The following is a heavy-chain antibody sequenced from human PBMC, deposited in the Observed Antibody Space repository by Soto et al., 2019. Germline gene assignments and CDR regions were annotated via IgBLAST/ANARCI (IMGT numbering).Heavy chain of an antibody. J-gene: IGHJ4*02. Sequence: ESEGDLVQPGGSLRLSCAASGFTFGIYAMTWVRQAPGKGLEWVSTISATGGSTFYADSVKGRFTISRDNSKNTLYLQMNSLRAEDTAIYYCAKDLSSYYYFDFWGQGTLVTVSS. CDR1: GFTFGIYA. V-gene: IGHV3-23*01. CDR2: ISATGGST. CDR3: AKDLSSYYYFDF. D-gene: IGHD2-15*01.